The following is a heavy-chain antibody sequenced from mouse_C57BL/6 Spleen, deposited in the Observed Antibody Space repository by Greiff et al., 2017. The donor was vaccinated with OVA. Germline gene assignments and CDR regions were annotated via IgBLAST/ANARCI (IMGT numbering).Heavy chain of an antibody. V-gene: IGHV1-81*01. J-gene: IGHJ2*01. D-gene: IGHD1-1*01. Sequence: QVQLQQSGAELARPGASVKLSCKASGYTFTSYGISWVKQRTGQGLEWIGEIYPRSGNTYYNEKFKGKATLTADKSSSTAYMELRSLTSEDSAVYFCARCSYGSSIYYFDYWGQGTTLTVSS. CDR2: IYPRSGNT. CDR1: GYTFTSYG. CDR3: ARCSYGSSIYYFDY.